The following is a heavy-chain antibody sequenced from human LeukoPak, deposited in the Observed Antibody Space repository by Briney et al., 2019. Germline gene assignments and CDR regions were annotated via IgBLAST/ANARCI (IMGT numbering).Heavy chain of an antibody. CDR1: GFPFSDTW. J-gene: IGHJ3*02. CDR2: IKSKTDGGTT. Sequence: GGSLRLSCASSGFPFSDTWMSWVREAPGKGLEWVGHIKSKTDGGTTDYAAPVKGRFTISRDDSRSTVYLQMNSLRAEDTAVYYCARQYCSSTSCNGAFDIWGQGTMVTVSS. CDR3: ARQYCSSTSCNGAFDI. V-gene: IGHV3-15*01. D-gene: IGHD2-2*01.